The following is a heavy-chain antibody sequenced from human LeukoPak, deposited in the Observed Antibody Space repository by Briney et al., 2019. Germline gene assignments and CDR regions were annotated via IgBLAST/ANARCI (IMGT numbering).Heavy chain of an antibody. D-gene: IGHD3-22*01. CDR1: GGSMSSYY. V-gene: IGHV4-30-4*08. J-gene: IGHJ3*02. Sequence: SETLSLTCTVSGGSMSSYYWTWIRQPPGKGLEWIGYIYYSGNTYYNPSLKSRVTISVDTSKKQFSLKLSSVTAADTAVYYCARATITMMVGIPADAFDIWGQGTMVTVSS. CDR3: ARATITMMVGIPADAFDI. CDR2: IYYSGNT.